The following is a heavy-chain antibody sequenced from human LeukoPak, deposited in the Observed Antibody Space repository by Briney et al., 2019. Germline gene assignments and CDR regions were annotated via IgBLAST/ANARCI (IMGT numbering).Heavy chain of an antibody. V-gene: IGHV3-33*06. J-gene: IGHJ4*02. CDR2: IWYDGSNK. CDR3: AKDRHIVVVTAMDY. CDR1: GFTFSSYG. Sequence: PGGSLRLSCAASGFTFSSYGMHWVRQAPGKGLEWVAVIWYDGSNKYYADSVKGRFTISRDNSKNTLYLQMNSLRAEVTAVYYCAKDRHIVVVTAMDYWGQGTLVTVSS. D-gene: IGHD2-21*02.